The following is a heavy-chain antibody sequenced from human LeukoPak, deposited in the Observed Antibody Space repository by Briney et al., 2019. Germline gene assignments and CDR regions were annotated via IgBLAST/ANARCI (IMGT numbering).Heavy chain of an antibody. CDR2: IYYTGST. Sequence: SETLSLTCSVSGGSISSHYWSWIRQPPGKGLEFIGYIYYTGSTDYNPSLKSRVTISVDTSKNQFSLRLSSVTAADTAVYYCAKYYSFWSGYYYMDVWGKGTMVTVSS. CDR3: AKYYSFWSGYYYMDV. D-gene: IGHD3-3*01. V-gene: IGHV4-59*11. J-gene: IGHJ6*03. CDR1: GGSISSHY.